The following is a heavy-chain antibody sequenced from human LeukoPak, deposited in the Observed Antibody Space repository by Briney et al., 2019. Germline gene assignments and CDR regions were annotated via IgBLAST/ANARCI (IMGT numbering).Heavy chain of an antibody. Sequence: ASVKVSCKTSGYTFTNYGISWVRQAPGLGLEWMGWISAYNGNTNYAQKVQGRVTMTTDTSTSTAYMELSSLRSEDTAVYYCARARVATHGYNWFDSWGQGTLVTVSS. V-gene: IGHV1-18*01. D-gene: IGHD5-12*01. J-gene: IGHJ5*01. CDR2: ISAYNGNT. CDR3: ARARVATHGYNWFDS. CDR1: GYTFTNYG.